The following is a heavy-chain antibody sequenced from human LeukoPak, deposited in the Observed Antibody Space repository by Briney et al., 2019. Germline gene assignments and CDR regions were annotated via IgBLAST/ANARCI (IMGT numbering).Heavy chain of an antibody. CDR3: ARDRGERDSSWSLPAHGFDI. J-gene: IGHJ3*02. CDR1: GGTFNSYA. CDR2: IFPIFGTA. V-gene: IGHV1-69*05. D-gene: IGHD6-13*01. Sequence: SVKVSCKASGGTFNSYAINWVRQAPGQGLEWTGRIFPIFGTANYAQKFQGRVTVTTDESTNTAYMELSSLRPEDTAMYYCARDRGERDSSWSLPAHGFDIWGQGTMVTVSS.